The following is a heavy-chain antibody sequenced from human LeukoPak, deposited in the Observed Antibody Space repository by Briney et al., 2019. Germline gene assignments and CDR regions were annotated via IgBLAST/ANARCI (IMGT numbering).Heavy chain of an antibody. V-gene: IGHV4-59*08. J-gene: IGHJ4*02. Sequence: SETLSLTCTVSGGSVTDYYWSWIRQSPGKGLEWIGYIYYTGTSYNPSLKSRVTISADTSKNQFSLRLSSVTAADTAVYYCARSGYYDYVWGSYRPPYYFDYWGQGTLVTVSS. CDR2: IYYTGT. CDR3: ARSGYYDYVWGSYRPPYYFDY. D-gene: IGHD3-16*02. CDR1: GGSVTDYY.